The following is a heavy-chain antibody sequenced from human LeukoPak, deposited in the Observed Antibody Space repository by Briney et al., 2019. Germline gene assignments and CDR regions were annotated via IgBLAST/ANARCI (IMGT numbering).Heavy chain of an antibody. CDR2: ISWNGAGI. V-gene: IGHV3-9*01. J-gene: IGHJ4*02. CDR1: GFTFDDYA. CDR3: AKEDAPLGGRPVD. Sequence: GRSLRLSCAASGFTFDDYAMHWVRRAPGKGLEWVSGISWNGAGIAYADSVKGRFTISRDNSKNTLYLQMNSLRVEDTAFYYCAKEDAPLGGRPVDWGQGTLVTVSS. D-gene: IGHD3-16*01.